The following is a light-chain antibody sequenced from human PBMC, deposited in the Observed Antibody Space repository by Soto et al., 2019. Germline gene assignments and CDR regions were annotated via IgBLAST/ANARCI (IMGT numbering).Light chain of an antibody. J-gene: IGKJ2*03. Sequence: DIQMTQSPSTLSASVGDRVTITCRASQNINNWLAWYQQKPGKPPKLLIYKASTLESGVPSRFTGSRSGTEFTLTISSLQPDDFATYYCQQYNTEYSFGQGTKLEIK. CDR2: KAS. V-gene: IGKV1-5*03. CDR3: QQYNTEYS. CDR1: QNINNW.